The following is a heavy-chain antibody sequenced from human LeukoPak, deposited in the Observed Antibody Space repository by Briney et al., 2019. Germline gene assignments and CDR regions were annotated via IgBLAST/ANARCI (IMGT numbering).Heavy chain of an antibody. CDR2: ISWNSGSI. D-gene: IGHD5-24*01. CDR3: ARDTGWLQSDAFDI. J-gene: IGHJ3*02. CDR1: GFTFDDYA. Sequence: GGPLRLSCAASGFTFDDYAMHWVRQVPGKGLEWVSGISWNSGSIGYADSVKGRFNISRDNAKNSLYLQMNSLRAEDTAFYYCARDTGWLQSDAFDIWGQGTMVTVSS. V-gene: IGHV3-9*01.